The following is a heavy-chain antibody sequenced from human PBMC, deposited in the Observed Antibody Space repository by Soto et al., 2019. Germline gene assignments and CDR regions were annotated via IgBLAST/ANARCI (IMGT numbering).Heavy chain of an antibody. Sequence: ETLSLTCTVSGTSISSYYGSWIRQPPGQGLEWIGYIYYSGSTNYNPSLKSGVTIPVDTSNNQFSRELSSATAADTAVYYCARPSREGRGYYYYSDMDVWGQGTTVTVSS. CDR2: IYYSGST. V-gene: IGHV4-59*08. J-gene: IGHJ6*02. CDR3: ARPSREGRGYYYYSDMDV. CDR1: GTSISSYY.